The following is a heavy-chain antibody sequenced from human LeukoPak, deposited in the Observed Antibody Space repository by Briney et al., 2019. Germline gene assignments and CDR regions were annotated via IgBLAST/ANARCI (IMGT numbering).Heavy chain of an antibody. D-gene: IGHD3-22*01. Sequence: GGSLRLSCAASGFTFSSYSMNWVRQAPGKGLEWVSSISSSSSYIYYADSVKGRFTISRDNAKNSLYLQMNSLRAEDTAVYYCARRLDAMAKKRYDSSGYWRAFDIWGQGTMVTVSS. CDR1: GFTFSSYS. CDR2: ISSSSSYI. CDR3: ARRLDAMAKKRYDSSGYWRAFDI. J-gene: IGHJ3*02. V-gene: IGHV3-21*01.